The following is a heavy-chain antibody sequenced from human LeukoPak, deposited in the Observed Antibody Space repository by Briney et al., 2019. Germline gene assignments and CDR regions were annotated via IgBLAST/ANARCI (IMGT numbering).Heavy chain of an antibody. CDR1: GYTFTSYY. D-gene: IGHD6-13*01. V-gene: IGHV1-46*01. CDR2: INPSGGST. J-gene: IGHJ4*02. Sequence: ASVKVSCKSSGYTFTSYYMHWVRQAPAQGLAWMGIINPSGGSTSYAQKFQGRVTMTRDTSTSTVYMELSSLRSEDTAVYYCARGQVVYSSSDPIFDYWGQGTLVTVSS. CDR3: ARGQVVYSSSDPIFDY.